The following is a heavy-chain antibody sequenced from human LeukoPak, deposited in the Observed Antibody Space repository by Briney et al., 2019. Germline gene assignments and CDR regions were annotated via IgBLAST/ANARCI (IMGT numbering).Heavy chain of an antibody. CDR2: MNPNSGNT. CDR1: GYTFTSYD. Sequence: ASVKVSCKAYGYTFTSYDINWVRQATGQGLEWMGWMNPNSGNTGYAQKFQGRVTITRHTSISTAYMELSSLRSEDTAVYYCARGFSSKGFDYWGQGTLVTVSS. CDR3: ARGFSSKGFDY. J-gene: IGHJ4*02. V-gene: IGHV1-8*03.